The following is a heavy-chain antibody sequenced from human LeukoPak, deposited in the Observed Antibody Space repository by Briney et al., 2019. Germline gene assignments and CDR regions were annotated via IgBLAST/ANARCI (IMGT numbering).Heavy chain of an antibody. D-gene: IGHD1-26*01. V-gene: IGHV1-46*01. CDR3: VREYRGGFWDY. CDR2: IIPSGGGT. CDR1: GYTFTSYY. Sequence: GASLKVSCKSSGYTFTSYYVHWVRQAPGQGLEWMGIIIPSGGGTNYAQKFQGRVTMTRTTSTSTVFMELSSLGSEDTAVYYCVREYRGGFWDYWGQGTLVTVSS. J-gene: IGHJ4*02.